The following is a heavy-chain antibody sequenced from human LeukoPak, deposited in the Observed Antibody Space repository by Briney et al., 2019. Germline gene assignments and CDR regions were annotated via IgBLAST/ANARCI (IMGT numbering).Heavy chain of an antibody. Sequence: PGGSLRLSCAASGFTFSSYNMNWVRQAPGKGLEWVSSISSSSSYIYYADSVKGRFTISRDNAKNSLYLQMNSLRAEDTAVYYCAVGYSDNESFFHYWGQGTLVTVSS. J-gene: IGHJ4*02. CDR1: GFTFSSYN. CDR2: ISSSSSYI. V-gene: IGHV3-21*01. D-gene: IGHD5-12*01. CDR3: AVGYSDNESFFHY.